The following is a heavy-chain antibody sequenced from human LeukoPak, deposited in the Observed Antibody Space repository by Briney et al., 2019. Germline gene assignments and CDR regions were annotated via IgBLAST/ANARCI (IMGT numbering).Heavy chain of an antibody. CDR2: IKQDGTEK. J-gene: IGHJ4*02. D-gene: IGHD2-15*01. Sequence: GGSLRLSCVASQFTFSNYWMNWVRQAPGKGLEWVAHIKQDGTEKYYVDSVKGRFTISRDNAKNSLFLQMNSLRAEDTAVYYCASVACSAVTCFGFLFFDYWGQGTLVTVSS. CDR1: QFTFSNYW. V-gene: IGHV3-7*01. CDR3: ASVACSAVTCFGFLFFDY.